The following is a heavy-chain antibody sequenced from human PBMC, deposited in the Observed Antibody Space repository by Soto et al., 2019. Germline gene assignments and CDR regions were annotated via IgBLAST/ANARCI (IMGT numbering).Heavy chain of an antibody. Sequence: GGSLRLSCAASGFTFSSYAMSWVRQAPGKGLEWVSAISGSGGSTYYADSVKGRFTISRDNSKNTLYLQMNSLRAEDTAVYYCAKDYYYDSSGYSLFDYWGQGTLVTVSS. CDR2: ISGSGGST. V-gene: IGHV3-23*01. J-gene: IGHJ4*02. CDR3: AKDYYYDSSGYSLFDY. CDR1: GFTFSSYA. D-gene: IGHD3-22*01.